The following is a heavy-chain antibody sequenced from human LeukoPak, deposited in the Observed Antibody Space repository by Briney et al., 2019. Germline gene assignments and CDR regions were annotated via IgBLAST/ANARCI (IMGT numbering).Heavy chain of an antibody. CDR2: ISQSGTTI. D-gene: IGHD3-10*01. J-gene: IGHJ4*02. CDR1: GFTFSDYY. Sequence: GRSLRLSCTASGFTFSDYYMSWIRQAPGKGLEWVSYISQSGTTIYYADSVKGRFTVSRDNGKNSLYLQMSSLRAEDTGMYYCAREGHTYGSDYWGQGILVTVST. CDR3: AREGHTYGSDY. V-gene: IGHV3-11*01.